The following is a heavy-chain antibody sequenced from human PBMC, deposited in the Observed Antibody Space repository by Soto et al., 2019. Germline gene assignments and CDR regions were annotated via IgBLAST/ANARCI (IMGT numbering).Heavy chain of an antibody. CDR3: ATWLNEDGIGGTYY. D-gene: IGHD1-20*01. CDR1: GGTFNNYA. J-gene: IGHJ6*01. CDR2: IMPIFGRP. Sequence: QVQLVQSGAEVKKPGSSVKVSCKASGGTFNNYAFSWVRQAPGQGLEWLGGIMPIFGRPYYAQKFRDRVTITAHESTTTAHMELSSFRYKDTGVSSCATWLNEDGIGGTYY. V-gene: IGHV1-69*12.